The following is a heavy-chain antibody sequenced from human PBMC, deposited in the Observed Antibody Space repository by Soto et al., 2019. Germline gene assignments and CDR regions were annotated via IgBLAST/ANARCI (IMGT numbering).Heavy chain of an antibody. Sequence: PSETLSLTCTVSGGSISSYYWSWIRQPPGKGLEWIGYIYYSGSTNYNPSLKSRVTISVDTSKNQFSLKLSSVTAADTAVYYCASIKGLRYFDWLLVGGGWLDPWGQGTLVTVSS. CDR3: ASIKGLRYFDWLLVGGGWLDP. J-gene: IGHJ5*02. D-gene: IGHD3-9*01. V-gene: IGHV4-59*01. CDR2: IYYSGST. CDR1: GGSISSYY.